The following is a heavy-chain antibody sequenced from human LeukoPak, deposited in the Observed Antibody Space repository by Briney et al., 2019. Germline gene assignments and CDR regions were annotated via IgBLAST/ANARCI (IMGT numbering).Heavy chain of an antibody. D-gene: IGHD3-22*01. Sequence: PSETLSLTCTVSGGSLSSHHWNWIRQPPGKGLEWIGDIYNSGSPNYNPSLKSRVTISVDASKNQFSLKLSSVTAADTAVDYCARVDSSGYYTFFGYWGKGTRVTVS. CDR2: IYNSGSP. CDR1: GGSLSSHH. CDR3: ARVDSSGYYTFFGY. J-gene: IGHJ4*02. V-gene: IGHV4-59*11.